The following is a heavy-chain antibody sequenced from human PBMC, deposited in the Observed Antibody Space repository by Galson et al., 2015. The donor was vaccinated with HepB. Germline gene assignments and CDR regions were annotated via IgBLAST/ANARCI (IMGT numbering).Heavy chain of an antibody. D-gene: IGHD3-22*01. CDR3: ARIWHYYDSSGYFDAQFYFDS. CDR1: GFTFDDYG. J-gene: IGHJ4*02. CDR2: IKQDGSEK. Sequence: SLRLSCAASGFTFDDYGMSWVRQAPGKGLEWVANIKQDGSEKYYVDSVRGRFTISRDNAKNSLYLQMNSLRAEDTAVYYCARIWHYYDSSGYFDAQFYFDSWGQGTLVPVSS. V-gene: IGHV3-7*01.